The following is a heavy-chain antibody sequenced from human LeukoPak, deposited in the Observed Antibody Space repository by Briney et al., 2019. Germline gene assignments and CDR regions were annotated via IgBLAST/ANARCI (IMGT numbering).Heavy chain of an antibody. D-gene: IGHD3-3*01. V-gene: IGHV4-59*01. CDR3: ARSKGAIFGVAPYYFDY. CDR2: IYYSGST. J-gene: IGHJ4*02. Sequence: SETLSLTCTVSGGSISSYYWSWIRQPPGKGLEWIGYIYYSGSTNYNPSLKSRVTISVDTSKNQFSLKLSSVTAADTAVYYCARSKGAIFGVAPYYFDYWGQGTLDTVSS. CDR1: GGSISSYY.